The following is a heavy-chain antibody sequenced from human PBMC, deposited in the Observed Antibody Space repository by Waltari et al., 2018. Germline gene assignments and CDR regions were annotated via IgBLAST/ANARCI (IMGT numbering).Heavy chain of an antibody. D-gene: IGHD2-2*01. J-gene: IGHJ6*02. Sequence: EVQLVESGGGLVQPGGSLRLSCATSGFTVSSNYMSWVRQAPGKGLEWVSVIYSGGSTYEADAVECRFTIARDNSKNTLYRQMNSLRAEDAAVYYCAGELVVPAAIPSYYGMDVWGQGTTVTVSS. CDR2: IYSGGST. CDR3: AGELVVPAAIPSYYGMDV. CDR1: GFTVSSNY. V-gene: IGHV3-66*01.